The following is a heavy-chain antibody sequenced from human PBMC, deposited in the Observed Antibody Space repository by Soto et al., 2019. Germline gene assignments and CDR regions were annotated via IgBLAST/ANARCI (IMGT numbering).Heavy chain of an antibody. CDR1: GGSISSYY. CDR2: IYYSGST. V-gene: IGHV4-59*08. Sequence: SETLSLTCTVSGGSISSYYWSWIRQPPGKGLEWIGYIYYSGSTNYNPSLKSRVTISVDTSKNQFSLKLSSVTAADTAVYYCARSLGIAAAGTGYYYQLDVWGQGTTVPVSS. CDR3: ARSLGIAAAGTGYYYQLDV. D-gene: IGHD6-13*01. J-gene: IGHJ6*02.